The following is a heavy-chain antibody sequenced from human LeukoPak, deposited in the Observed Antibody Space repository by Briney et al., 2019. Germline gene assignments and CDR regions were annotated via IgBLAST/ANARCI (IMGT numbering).Heavy chain of an antibody. CDR1: GDSVSSNSAA. CDR3: ARHSKRGYSYAYYFDY. CDR2: TYYRSKWYN. J-gene: IGHJ4*02. D-gene: IGHD5-18*01. V-gene: IGHV6-1*01. Sequence: SQTLSLTCAISGDSVSSNSAAWNWIRQSPSRGLEWLGRTYYRSKWYNDYAVSVKSRITINPDTSKNQFSLKLSSVTAADTAVYYCARHSKRGYSYAYYFDYWGQGTLVTVSS.